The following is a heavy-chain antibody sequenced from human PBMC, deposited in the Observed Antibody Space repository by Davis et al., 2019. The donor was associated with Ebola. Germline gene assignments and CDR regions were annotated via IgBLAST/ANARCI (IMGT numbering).Heavy chain of an antibody. J-gene: IGHJ4*02. CDR1: GFTFSNAW. CDR3: AKDGDSGWYRGYFDY. CDR2: IKSKTDGGTT. V-gene: IGHV3-15*01. D-gene: IGHD6-19*01. Sequence: PGGSLRLSCAASGFTFSNAWMSWVRQAPGKGLEWVGRIKSKTDGGTTDYAAPVKGRFTISRDDSKNTLYLQMNSLKTEDTAVYYCAKDGDSGWYRGYFDYWGQGTLVTVSS.